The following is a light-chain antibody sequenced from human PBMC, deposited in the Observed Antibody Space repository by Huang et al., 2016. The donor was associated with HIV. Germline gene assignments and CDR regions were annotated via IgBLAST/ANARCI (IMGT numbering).Light chain of an antibody. Sequence: DVVMTQSPLSLSVTPGQPASISCRSSQNLAHNDVKTYLNWFQQRPGQSPRRLIYKVSNRDSGVPDRFSGSGSGGDFTLKISRVEAEDVGIYYCMQGTLWPWTFGQGTKVEIK. CDR1: QNLAHNDVKTY. CDR2: KVS. V-gene: IGKV2-30*02. CDR3: MQGTLWPWT. J-gene: IGKJ1*01.